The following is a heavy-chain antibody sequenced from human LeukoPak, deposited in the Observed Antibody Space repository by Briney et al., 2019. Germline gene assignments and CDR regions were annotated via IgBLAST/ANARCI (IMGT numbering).Heavy chain of an antibody. CDR2: ISGSGGST. J-gene: IGHJ4*02. D-gene: IGHD3-22*01. Sequence: PGGSLRLSCAASGFTFSNYAMSWVRQAPGKGLEWVSAISGSGGSTYYADSVKGRFTISRDNSKNTLYLQMNSLRAEDTAVYYCAKSLNYYDSSGYSFWNYWGQGTLVTVSS. V-gene: IGHV3-23*01. CDR3: AKSLNYYDSSGYSFWNY. CDR1: GFTFSNYA.